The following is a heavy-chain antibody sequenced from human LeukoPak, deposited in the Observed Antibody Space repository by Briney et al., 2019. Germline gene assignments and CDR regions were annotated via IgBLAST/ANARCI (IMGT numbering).Heavy chain of an antibody. CDR2: ISGSGGST. CDR3: AKDPVRGVIPAGFDY. D-gene: IGHD3-10*01. J-gene: IGHJ4*02. V-gene: IGHV3-23*01. Sequence: GGSLRLSCAASGFTFSDYYMSWIRQAPGKGLEWVSAISGSGGSTYYADSVKGRFTISRDNSKNTLYLQMNSLRAEDTAVYYCAKDPVRGVIPAGFDYWGQGTLVTVSS. CDR1: GFTFSDYY.